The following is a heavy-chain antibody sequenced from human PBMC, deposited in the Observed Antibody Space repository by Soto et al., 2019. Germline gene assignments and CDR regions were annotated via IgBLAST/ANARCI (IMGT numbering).Heavy chain of an antibody. CDR2: ISGSGGST. D-gene: IGHD3-22*01. CDR3: AKPPVNNYYDSSGYYPGY. J-gene: IGHJ4*02. V-gene: IGHV3-23*01. Sequence: EVQLLESGGGLVQPGGSLRLSCAASGFTFSSYAMSWVRQAPGKGLEWVSAISGSGGSTYYADSVKGRFTISRDNSKNTLYLQMNSLRAEDTAVYYCAKPPVNNYYDSSGYYPGYWGQGTLVTVSS. CDR1: GFTFSSYA.